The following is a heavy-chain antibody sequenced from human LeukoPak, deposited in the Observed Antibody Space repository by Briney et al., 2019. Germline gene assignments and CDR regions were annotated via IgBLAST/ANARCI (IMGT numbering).Heavy chain of an antibody. D-gene: IGHD6-19*01. Sequence: GSLRLSCAASGFTFSSYWMNWARQAPGKGLEWVASINHNGNVNYYVDSVKGRFTISRDNAKNSLYLQMSNLRAEDTAVYYCAREEMAVAGYFDYWGQGTLVTVSS. V-gene: IGHV3-7*03. CDR3: AREEMAVAGYFDY. CDR2: INHNGNVN. CDR1: GFTFSSYW. J-gene: IGHJ4*02.